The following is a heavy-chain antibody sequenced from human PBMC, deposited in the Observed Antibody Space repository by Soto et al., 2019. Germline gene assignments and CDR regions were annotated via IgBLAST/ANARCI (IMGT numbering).Heavy chain of an antibody. J-gene: IGHJ5*02. V-gene: IGHV1-46*01. CDR3: VGGADLEGRYNWFDP. CDR1: GDTFSSQY. Sequence: QVQLVQSGAEVKKPGASMKVSCKSFGDTFSSQYIHWVRQAPGQGLVWVGLINPSRATTTISQKFQGRVTLTSDTSTRTVYMELSSLRSDDTAIYFCVGGADLEGRYNWFDPWGQGTLVTVSS. D-gene: IGHD3-3*01. CDR2: INPSRATT.